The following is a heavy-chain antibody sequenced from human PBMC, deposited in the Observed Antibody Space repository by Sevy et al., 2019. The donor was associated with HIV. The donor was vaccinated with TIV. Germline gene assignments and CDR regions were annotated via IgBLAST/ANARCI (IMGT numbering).Heavy chain of an antibody. J-gene: IGHJ6*02. V-gene: IGHV4-59*12. CDR1: GGSISSYY. D-gene: IGHD3-10*01. CDR2: IYYSGST. Sequence: SETLSLTCTVSGGSISSYYWSWVRQPPGKGLEWIGYIYYSGSTNYNPSLKSRVTISVDTSKNQFSLKLSFVTAADTAVYYCARRFMVRGVSGYYYYGMDVWGQGTTVTVSS. CDR3: ARRFMVRGVSGYYYYGMDV.